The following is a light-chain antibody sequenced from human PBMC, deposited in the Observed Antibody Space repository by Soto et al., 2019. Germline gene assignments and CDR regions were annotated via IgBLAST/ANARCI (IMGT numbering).Light chain of an antibody. CDR2: YGD. V-gene: IGLV1-36*01. CDR3: AAWDDRLNGPV. J-gene: IGLJ2*01. Sequence: QSVLTQPPSLSEAPRQRVTISCSGSSSNIGKNAVNWYQQLPGKAPKLLIYYGDLLPSGVSDRFSGSKSGTSASLAISGLQAEDEAEYYCAAWDDRLNGPVFGGGTKLTVL. CDR1: SSNIGKNA.